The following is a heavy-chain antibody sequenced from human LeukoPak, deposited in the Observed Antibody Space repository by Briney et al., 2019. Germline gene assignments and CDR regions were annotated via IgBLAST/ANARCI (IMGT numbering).Heavy chain of an antibody. J-gene: IGHJ3*02. CDR1: GFTVSSNY. D-gene: IGHD6-13*01. CDR2: IYSGGST. V-gene: IGHV3-53*01. Sequence: GGSLRLSCAVSGFTVSSNYMSWVRQAPGKGLEWVSVIYSGGSTYFADSVKGRFTISRDNSKNTLYLQMNSLRAEDTAVYYCARENSSSWAADAFDIWGQGTMVTVSS. CDR3: ARENSSSWAADAFDI.